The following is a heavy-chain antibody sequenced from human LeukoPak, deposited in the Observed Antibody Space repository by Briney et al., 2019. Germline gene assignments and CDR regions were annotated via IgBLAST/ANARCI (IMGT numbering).Heavy chain of an antibody. Sequence: SQTLSLTCAISGDSVSSNSAAWNWIRQSPSRGLEWLGRTYYRSKWYNDYAVSVKSRITINPDTSKNQFSLQLNSVTPEDTAVYNCASGSSSWDLSYNWFDPWGQGTLVTVSS. CDR2: TYYRSKWYN. J-gene: IGHJ5*02. D-gene: IGHD6-13*01. CDR3: ASGSSSWDLSYNWFDP. V-gene: IGHV6-1*01. CDR1: GDSVSSNSAA.